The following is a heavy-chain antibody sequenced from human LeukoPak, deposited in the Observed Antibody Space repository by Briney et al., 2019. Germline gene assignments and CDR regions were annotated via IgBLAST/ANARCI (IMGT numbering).Heavy chain of an antibody. V-gene: IGHV3-74*01. J-gene: IGHJ6*02. Sequence: GGSLRLSCAASGFTFSSYWMHWVRQAPGKGLVWVSRINSDGSSTTYADSVKGRFTISRDNAKNTLYLQMNSLRAEDTAVYFCARDYGRSRDYGMDIWGQGTTVTVSS. CDR1: GFTFSSYW. CDR3: ARDYGRSRDYGMDI. CDR2: INSDGSST. D-gene: IGHD3-10*01.